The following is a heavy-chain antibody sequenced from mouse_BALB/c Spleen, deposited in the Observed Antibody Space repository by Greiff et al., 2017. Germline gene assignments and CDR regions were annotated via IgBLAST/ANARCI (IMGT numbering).Heavy chain of an antibody. J-gene: IGHJ1*01. D-gene: IGHD3-1*01. CDR2: ILPGSGST. V-gene: IGHV1-9*01. CDR3: ARSGGYRYFDV. Sequence: QVQLKQSGAELMKPGASVKISCKATGYTFSSYWIEWVKQRPGHGLEWIGEILPGSGSTNYNEKFKGKATFTADTSSNTAYMQLSSLTSEDSAVYYCARSGGYRYFDVWGAGTTVTVSS. CDR1: GYTFSSYW.